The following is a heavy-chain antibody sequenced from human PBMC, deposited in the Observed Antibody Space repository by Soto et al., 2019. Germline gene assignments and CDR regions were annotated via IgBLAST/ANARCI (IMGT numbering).Heavy chain of an antibody. V-gene: IGHV3-30*18. CDR1: GFTFSSYG. CDR2: ISYDGSNK. J-gene: IGHJ5*02. CDR3: AKELEGSSWEVGDWFDP. Sequence: QVQLVESGGGVVQPGRSLRLSCAASGFTFSSYGMHWVRQAPGKGLEWVAVISYDGSNKYYADSVKGRFTISRDNSKNTLYRQMNSLRAEDTAVYYCAKELEGSSWEVGDWFDPWGQGTLVTVSS. D-gene: IGHD6-13*01.